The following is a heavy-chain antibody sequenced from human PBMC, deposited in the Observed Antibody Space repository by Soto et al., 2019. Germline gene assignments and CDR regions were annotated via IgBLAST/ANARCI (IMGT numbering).Heavy chain of an antibody. CDR2: ISGYTSKT. D-gene: IGHD2-15*01. Sequence: ASVKVSCKASGYTFTTYGVAWVRQAPGQGLEWLGWISGYTSKTNYTQMLQGRVTLTADTSTSTAYMELRSLRPDDTAVYYCARDTNMGYCSGGSCSWFDPWGQGTLVTVSS. V-gene: IGHV1-18*04. CDR3: ARDTNMGYCSGGSCSWFDP. CDR1: GYTFTTYG. J-gene: IGHJ5*02.